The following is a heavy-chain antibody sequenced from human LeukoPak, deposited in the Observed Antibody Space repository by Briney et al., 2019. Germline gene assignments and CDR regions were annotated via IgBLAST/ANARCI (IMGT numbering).Heavy chain of an antibody. CDR1: GYTFTSYD. J-gene: IGHJ4*02. CDR2: IIPILDIA. CDR3: ARGGQLSTGAYFDY. Sequence: ASVKVSCKASGYTFTSYDINWVRQAPGQGLEWMGRIIPILDIANYAQKFQGRVTITADKSTSTAYMDLSSLTSEDTAVYYCARGGQLSTGAYFDYWGQGTLVTIAS. D-gene: IGHD6-6*01. V-gene: IGHV1-69*04.